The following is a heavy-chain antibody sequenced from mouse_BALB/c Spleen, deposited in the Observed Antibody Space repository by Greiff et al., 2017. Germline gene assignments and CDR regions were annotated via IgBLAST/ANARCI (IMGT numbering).Heavy chain of an antibody. D-gene: IGHD3-3*01. CDR1: GFTFSSFG. CDR2: ISSGSSTI. J-gene: IGHJ2*01. CDR3: ARGGRGFDY. V-gene: IGHV5-17*02. Sequence: DVQLVESGGGLVQPGGSRKLSCAASGFTFSSFGMHWVRQAPEKGLEWVAYISSGSSTIYYADTVKGRFTISRDNPKNTLFLQMTSLRSEDTAMYYCARGGRGFDYWGQGTTLTVSS.